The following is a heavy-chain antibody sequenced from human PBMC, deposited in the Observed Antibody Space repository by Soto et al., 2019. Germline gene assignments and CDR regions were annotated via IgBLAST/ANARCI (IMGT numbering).Heavy chain of an antibody. Sequence: PGESLKISCKHSGFNFPTFWIAWVRQMPGKGLEWMGTIYPDDSDTRYSPSFQGQVTISADKSIQTAYLQWGSLKASDSSLYYCARGKYWSPRGGVDVRGQGTP. CDR2: IYPDDSDT. CDR1: GFNFPTFW. CDR3: ARGKYWSPRGGVDV. J-gene: IGHJ6*02. D-gene: IGHD2-8*02. V-gene: IGHV5-51*01.